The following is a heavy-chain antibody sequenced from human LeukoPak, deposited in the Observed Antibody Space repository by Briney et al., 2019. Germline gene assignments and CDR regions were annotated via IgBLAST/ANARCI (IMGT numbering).Heavy chain of an antibody. D-gene: IGHD3-22*01. CDR2: ISSSVSTI. Sequence: GGSLRLSCAASGFTFSSYEMNWVRQAPGKGLEWVSYISSSVSTIYYADSVKGRFTISRDNAKNSLYLQMNSLRAEDTAVYYCARSWSDYYDSSGYPYWGQGTLVTVSS. CDR1: GFTFSSYE. CDR3: ARSWSDYYDSSGYPY. V-gene: IGHV3-48*03. J-gene: IGHJ4*02.